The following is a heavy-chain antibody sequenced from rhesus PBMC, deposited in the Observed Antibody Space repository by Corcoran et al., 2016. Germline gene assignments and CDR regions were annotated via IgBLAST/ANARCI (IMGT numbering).Heavy chain of an antibody. CDR3: ARGVVNFNWYFDL. CDR1: GGSVSSSNW. J-gene: IGHJ2*01. D-gene: IGHD2-21*01. Sequence: QVQLQESGPGLVKPSETLSLTCAVSGGSVSSSNWWSWIRHPPGKGLEWIWYISGSNDSTYSNPSLKNLVIISTDTSKNQFSLKLSSVTAADTAVYYCARGVVNFNWYFDLWGPGTPITISS. CDR2: ISGSNDST. V-gene: IGHV4-65*01.